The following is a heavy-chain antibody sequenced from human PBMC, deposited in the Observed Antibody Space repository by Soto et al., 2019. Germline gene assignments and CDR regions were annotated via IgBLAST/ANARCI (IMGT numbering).Heavy chain of an antibody. Sequence: SVKVSCKASGGTFSSYTISWVRQAPGQGLEWMGRIIPILGIANYAQKFQGRVTITADKSTSTAYMELGSLRSDDTAMYYCAAFNGPDAFDIWGQGTMVTVSS. V-gene: IGHV1-69*02. CDR1: GGTFSSYT. J-gene: IGHJ3*02. CDR2: IIPILGIA. CDR3: AAFNGPDAFDI.